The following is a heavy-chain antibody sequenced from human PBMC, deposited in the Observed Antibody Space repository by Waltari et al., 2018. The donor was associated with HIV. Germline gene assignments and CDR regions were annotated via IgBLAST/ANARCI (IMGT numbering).Heavy chain of an antibody. CDR3: ARLKYSSGFFDY. J-gene: IGHJ4*02. V-gene: IGHV3-11*01. CDR1: GFTFSDYY. CDR2: IRSDTDTI. D-gene: IGHD6-19*01. Sequence: QVQLVESGGGLVNPGGSLRLSCETYGFTFSDYYMTWIRQAPGNGMECVAYIRSDTDTIYYADSVKGRFTISRDNAKNSLYLQMNRLSVEDTAVYYCARLKYSSGFFDYWGQGALVTVSS.